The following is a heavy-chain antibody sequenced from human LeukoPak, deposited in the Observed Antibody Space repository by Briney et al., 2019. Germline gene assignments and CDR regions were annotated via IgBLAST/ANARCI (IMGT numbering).Heavy chain of an antibody. J-gene: IGHJ4*02. D-gene: IGHD3/OR15-3a*01. CDR2: IYYSGST. Sequence: SETLSLTCTVSGGSISSYYWSWLRQPPGTGLEWLGYIYYSGSTNYNPSLKSRVTISVDTSKNQFSLKLSSVTAADTAVYYCARSHSVWTSFDYWGQGTLVTVSS. CDR3: ARSHSVWTSFDY. CDR1: GGSISSYY. V-gene: IGHV4-59*01.